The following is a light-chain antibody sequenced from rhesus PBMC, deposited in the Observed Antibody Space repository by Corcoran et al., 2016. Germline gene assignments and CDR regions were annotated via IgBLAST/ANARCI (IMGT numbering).Light chain of an antibody. J-gene: IGKJ2*01. CDR2: SAA. Sequence: DIQMTQSPSSLSASVGDRVTITCQASQSLTNYLNWYQQKPGKILKLLIYSAATLQIGIPSRFSGSGYGTDFTLTISSLQPEDFATYYCQQGYGYPYTFGQGTKVEIK. CDR3: QQGYGYPYT. V-gene: IGKV1S9*01. CDR1: QSLTNY.